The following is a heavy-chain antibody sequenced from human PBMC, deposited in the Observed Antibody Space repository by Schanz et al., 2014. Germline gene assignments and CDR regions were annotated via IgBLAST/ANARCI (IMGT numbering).Heavy chain of an antibody. J-gene: IGHJ4*02. CDR3: ARDGAELYYFDD. Sequence: QGQLVESGGGVVQPGRSLRLSCAASGFTFSSYAMHWVRQAPGKGLEWVAVMSYDGSNKYYADSVKGRFTISRDTPKNTLYLQMNGLRAEDTAVFYCARDGAELYYFDDWGQGTLVTVSS. V-gene: IGHV3-30-3*01. CDR1: GFTFSSYA. CDR2: MSYDGSNK. D-gene: IGHD1-1*01.